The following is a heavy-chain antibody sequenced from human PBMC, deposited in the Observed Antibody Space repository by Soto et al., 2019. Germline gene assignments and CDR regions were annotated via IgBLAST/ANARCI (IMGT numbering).Heavy chain of an antibody. J-gene: IGHJ6*02. CDR2: IGGRGGNT. V-gene: IGHV3-23*01. D-gene: IGHD2-21*02. CDR1: GFTFRSYA. Sequence: PGGSLRLSCAASGFTFRSYAMNWVRQAPGKGLEWVSSIGGRGGNTYYADSVKGRFTISRDNSKNTLFLQMDSLRAEDTAIYYCAKTRDKYYGMDVWGQGTTVTVSS. CDR3: AKTRDKYYGMDV.